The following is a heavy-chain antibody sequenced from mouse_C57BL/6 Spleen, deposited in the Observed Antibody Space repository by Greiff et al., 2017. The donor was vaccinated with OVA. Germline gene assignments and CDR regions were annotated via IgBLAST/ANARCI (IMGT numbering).Heavy chain of an antibody. J-gene: IGHJ2*01. Sequence: VKLQQPGAELVKPGASVKMSCKASGYTFTSYWITWVKQRPGQGLEWIGDIYPGSGSTNYNEKFKSKATLTVDTSSSTAYMQLSSLTSEDSAVYYCARWGDYGYYFDYWGQGTTLTVSS. D-gene: IGHD2-4*01. CDR1: GYTFTSYW. CDR3: ARWGDYGYYFDY. CDR2: IYPGSGST. V-gene: IGHV1-55*01.